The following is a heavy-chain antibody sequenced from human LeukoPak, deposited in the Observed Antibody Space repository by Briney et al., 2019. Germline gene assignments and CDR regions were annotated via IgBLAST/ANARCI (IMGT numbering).Heavy chain of an antibody. CDR2: SRNKANSYTT. Sequence: PGGSLRLSCTPSGFTFSDRYMDWVRQAPGKGLEWVGRSRNKANSYTTEYAASVEGRFTISRDDSKNSLYLQMNSLKAEDTAVYYCAGEAGSYGPVVYWGQGTLVTVSS. V-gene: IGHV3-72*01. J-gene: IGHJ4*02. D-gene: IGHD3-10*01. CDR1: GFTFSDRY. CDR3: AGEAGSYGPVVY.